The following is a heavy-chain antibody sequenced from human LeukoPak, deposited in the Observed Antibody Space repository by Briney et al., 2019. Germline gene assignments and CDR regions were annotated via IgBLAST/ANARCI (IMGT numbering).Heavy chain of an antibody. CDR2: MNPNSGNT. J-gene: IGHJ6*02. V-gene: IGHV1-8*01. Sequence: ASVKVSCKASGYTFTSYDINWVRQATGQGLEWMGWMNPNSGNTGYAQKFLGRVTMTRNTSISTAYMELSSLRSEDTAVYYCARGSFRSGSYYPYYYYGMDVWGQGTTVTVSS. CDR1: GYTFTSYD. CDR3: ARGSFRSGSYYPYYYYGMDV. D-gene: IGHD3-10*01.